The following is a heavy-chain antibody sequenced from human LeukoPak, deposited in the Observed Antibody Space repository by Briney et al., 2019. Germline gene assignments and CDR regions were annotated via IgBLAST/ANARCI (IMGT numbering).Heavy chain of an antibody. J-gene: IGHJ6*02. Sequence: GGSLRLSCAASGFALSSHWMTWVRQVPGRGPEWVANVNRDGSETYYLDSVKGRFAISKDNVKNSLYLQMNSLRAEDTALYHCARNNGMDVWGQGTTVIVSS. V-gene: IGHV3-7*03. CDR1: GFALSSHW. CDR3: ARNNGMDV. CDR2: VNRDGSET.